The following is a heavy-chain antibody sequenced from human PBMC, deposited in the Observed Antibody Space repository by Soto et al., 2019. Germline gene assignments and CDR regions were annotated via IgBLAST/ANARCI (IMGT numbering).Heavy chain of an antibody. J-gene: IGHJ3*02. Sequence: PGGFLRLSCAASGFTFRSYAMSWVRQTPGKGLEWVSGVLGSGGSTFYADSVKGRFTISRDNSKNTLYMQMNNLRVEDTAIYYCARKGPPRDAFDIWGQGTKVTVSS. CDR1: GFTFRSYA. V-gene: IGHV3-23*01. CDR3: ARKGPPRDAFDI. CDR2: VLGSGGST.